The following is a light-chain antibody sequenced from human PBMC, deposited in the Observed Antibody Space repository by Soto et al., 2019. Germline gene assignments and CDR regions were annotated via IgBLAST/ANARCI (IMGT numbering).Light chain of an antibody. J-gene: IGLJ3*02. Sequence: QSVLTQPPSASGTPGQRVTISCSGSSSNIGSNSGFWFQQFPGTAPRLLIYRNNQRPSGVPDRFSGAKSVTSASLAISGLRSEDEADYYCAAWDDSLSAWVFGGGTKVTVL. CDR3: AAWDDSLSAWV. V-gene: IGLV1-47*01. CDR1: SSNIGSNS. CDR2: RNN.